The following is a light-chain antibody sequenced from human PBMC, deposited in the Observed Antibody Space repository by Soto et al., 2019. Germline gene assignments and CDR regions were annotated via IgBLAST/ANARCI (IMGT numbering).Light chain of an antibody. J-gene: IGKJ5*01. CDR3: QQSFSTLLIT. CDR1: QSINTY. CDR2: GTS. Sequence: DIQMTQSPSFLSASVGDRVTISCRASQSINTYLNWYQHKPGKAPKLLIYGTSDLQSGVPSRFSGGGSGTDFTLTISSLQHEDFATYYCQQSFSTLLITFGQGTRLEFK. V-gene: IGKV1-39*01.